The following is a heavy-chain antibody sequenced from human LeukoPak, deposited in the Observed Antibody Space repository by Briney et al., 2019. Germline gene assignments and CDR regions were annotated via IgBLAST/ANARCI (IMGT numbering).Heavy chain of an antibody. D-gene: IGHD2-2*01. V-gene: IGHV1-69*06. CDR3: ASHISPIREETQPRFDY. J-gene: IGHJ4*02. Sequence: GASVKVSCKASGGTFSSYAISWVRQAPGQGLEWMGGIIPIFGTANYAQKFQGRVTITADKSTSTAYMELSSLRSEDTAVYYCASHISPIREETQPRFDYWGQGTLVTVSS. CDR1: GGTFSSYA. CDR2: IIPIFGTA.